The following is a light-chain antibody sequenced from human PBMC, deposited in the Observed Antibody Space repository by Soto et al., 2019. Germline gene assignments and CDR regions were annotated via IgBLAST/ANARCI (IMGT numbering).Light chain of an antibody. J-gene: IGKJ1*01. CDR3: QQYNSYSGT. V-gene: IGKV3-15*01. CDR1: QSVSSN. CDR2: GAS. Sequence: EIVMRQSPTTLSVSPGERATLSCRASQSVSSNLAWYQQKPGQAPRLLIYGASTRATGIPDRFSGSGSGTEFTLTISSLQPDDFATYYCQQYNSYSGTFGQGTKVDI.